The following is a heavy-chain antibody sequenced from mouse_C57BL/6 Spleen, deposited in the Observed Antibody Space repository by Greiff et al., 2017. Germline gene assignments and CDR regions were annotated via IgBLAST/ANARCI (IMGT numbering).Heavy chain of an antibody. V-gene: IGHV1-82*01. CDR1: GYAFSSSW. J-gene: IGHJ2*01. Sequence: QVQLQQSGPELVKPGASVKISCKASGYAFSSSWMNWVKQRPGKGLEWIGRIYPGDGDTNYNGKFKGKATLTADKSSSTAYMQLSSLTSEDSAVYFCAREAQGTGNFDYWGQGTTLTVSS. CDR3: AREAQGTGNFDY. CDR2: IYPGDGDT. D-gene: IGHD3-2*02.